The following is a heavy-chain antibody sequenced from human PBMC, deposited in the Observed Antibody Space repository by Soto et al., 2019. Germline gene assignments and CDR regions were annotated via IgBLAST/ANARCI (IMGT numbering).Heavy chain of an antibody. CDR1: GFTLSSNG. CDR2: ISHDGTKK. D-gene: IGHD3-9*01. CDR3: AKDKGYDVLTFHGMDV. Sequence: QVQLVESGGGVVQPGRSLRLSCAASGFTLSSNGMHWVRQAPGKGLEWVAVISHDGTKKYYADSVKGRFTISRDNSKNTLYLQMNSLRDEDTAVYYCAKDKGYDVLTFHGMDVWGQGTTVTVSS. V-gene: IGHV3-30*18. J-gene: IGHJ6*02.